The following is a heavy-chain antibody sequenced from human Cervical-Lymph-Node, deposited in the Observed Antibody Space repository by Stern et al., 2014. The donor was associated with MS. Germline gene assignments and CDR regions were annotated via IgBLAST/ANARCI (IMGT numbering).Heavy chain of an antibody. CDR2: ISWDSGTI. CDR1: GFTFDDYA. J-gene: IGHJ4*02. V-gene: IGHV3-9*01. Sequence: MQLVQSGGGLVQPGRSLRLSCEASGFTFDDYAMHWVRQTPGKGLEWGSGISWDSGTIGYADSVKGRFTISRDNAKNSLYRQMNSLRAEDTALYYCAKDIAAATMYYFDYWGQGTLVTVSS. D-gene: IGHD6-25*01. CDR3: AKDIAAATMYYFDY.